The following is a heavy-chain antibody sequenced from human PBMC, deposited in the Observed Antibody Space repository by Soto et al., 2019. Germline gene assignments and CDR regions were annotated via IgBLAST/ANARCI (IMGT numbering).Heavy chain of an antibody. J-gene: IGHJ5*02. V-gene: IGHV1-58*01. CDR1: GFTFTSSA. CDR2: IVVGSGNT. Sequence: SVKVSCKASGFTFTSSAVQWVRRARGQRLEWIGWIVVGSGNTNYAQKFQERVTITRDMSTSTAYMELSSLRSEDTAVYYCAAEGRKYYYDSSGYYPWGQGTLVTVSS. CDR3: AAEGRKYYYDSSGYYP. D-gene: IGHD3-22*01.